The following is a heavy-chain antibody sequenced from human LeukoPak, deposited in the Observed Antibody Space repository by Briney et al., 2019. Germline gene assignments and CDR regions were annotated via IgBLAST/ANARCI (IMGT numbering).Heavy chain of an antibody. J-gene: IGHJ5*02. Sequence: SETLSLTCTVSGGSVSSDMYYWGWIRQPPGKVLEWIGSNYHSGNSYYNPSLKSRVTISVDTSRNQFSLKLRFVTAADTAVYYCARQKWYQPFDPWGQGTLVTVSS. CDR3: ARQKWYQPFDP. V-gene: IGHV4-39*01. CDR1: GGSVSSDMYY. D-gene: IGHD2-8*01. CDR2: NYHSGNS.